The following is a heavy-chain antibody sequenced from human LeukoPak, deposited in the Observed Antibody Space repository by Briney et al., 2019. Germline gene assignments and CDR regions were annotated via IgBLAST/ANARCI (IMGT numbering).Heavy chain of an antibody. D-gene: IGHD3-16*02. CDR3: ARGPIGELSYYFDY. Sequence: ASVKVSCKASGYTFTSYDINWVRQATGQGLEWMGWMNPNSGNTGYAQKFQGRVTMTRNTSISTAYMELSSLRSEDTAVYYCARGPIGELSYYFDYWGQGTLVTVSS. V-gene: IGHV1-8*01. J-gene: IGHJ4*02. CDR2: MNPNSGNT. CDR1: GYTFTSYD.